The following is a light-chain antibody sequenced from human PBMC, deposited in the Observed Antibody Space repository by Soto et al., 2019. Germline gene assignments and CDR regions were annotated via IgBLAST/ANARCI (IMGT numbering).Light chain of an antibody. Sequence: QSVLTQPRSVSGSPGQSVTISCTGTSSDVGGYNYVSWYQQRPGKAPKLMIYDVTKRPSGGPDRFSGSKSGNTASLTISGLQAEDEADYCCCSYAGTHTYVFGTGTKVTVL. CDR1: SSDVGGYNY. CDR2: DVT. CDR3: CSYAGTHTYV. V-gene: IGLV2-11*01. J-gene: IGLJ1*01.